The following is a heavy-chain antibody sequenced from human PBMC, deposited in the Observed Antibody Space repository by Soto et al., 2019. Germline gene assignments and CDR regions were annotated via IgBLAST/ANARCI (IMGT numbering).Heavy chain of an antibody. CDR3: ARDAYYDFWSGYYVTTIYYYYYGMDV. D-gene: IGHD3-3*01. CDR2: INAGNGNT. J-gene: IGHJ6*02. CDR1: GYTFTSYA. V-gene: IGHV1-3*01. Sequence: GASVKVSCKASGYTFTSYAMHWVRQAPGQRLEWMGWINAGNGNTKYSQKFQGRVTITRDTSASTAYMELSSLRSEDTAVYYCARDAYYDFWSGYYVTTIYYYYYGMDVWGQGTTVTVSS.